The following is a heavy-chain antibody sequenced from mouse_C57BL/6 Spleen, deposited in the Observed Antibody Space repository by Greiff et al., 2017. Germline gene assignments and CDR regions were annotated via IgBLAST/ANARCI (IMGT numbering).Heavy chain of an antibody. J-gene: IGHJ2*01. D-gene: IGHD3-1*01. CDR2: IYPRDGST. CDR3: AREGLYSGGFDY. V-gene: IGHV1-78*01. Sequence: QVQLQQSDAELVKPGASVKISCKVSGYTFTDHTIHWMKQRPEQGLEWIGYIYPRDGSTKYNQKFKGKATLTVDQSSSTAYMQLNSLTSEDSAVYYCAREGLYSGGFDYWGQGTTLTVSS. CDR1: GYTFTDHT.